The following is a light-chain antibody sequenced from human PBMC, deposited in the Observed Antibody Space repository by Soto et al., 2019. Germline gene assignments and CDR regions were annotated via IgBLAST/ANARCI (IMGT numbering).Light chain of an antibody. Sequence: QSVLTQPPSVSGAPGQRITISCTGSSSNIGAHSDVYWYQHLPGTAPKLLIYDNNNRPSGVPDRFSGSKSGTSASLAITGLQADDEADYYCQSYDSSLSAPYVFGTGTKSPS. J-gene: IGLJ1*01. CDR3: QSYDSSLSAPYV. CDR2: DNN. V-gene: IGLV1-40*01. CDR1: SSNIGAHSD.